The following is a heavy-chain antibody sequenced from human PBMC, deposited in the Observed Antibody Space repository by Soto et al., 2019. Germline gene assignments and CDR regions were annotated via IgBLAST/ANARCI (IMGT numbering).Heavy chain of an antibody. V-gene: IGHV4-4*02. J-gene: IGHJ4*02. CDR2: IYHSGST. CDR3: ASHPGLYYYDSSGYYVFDY. D-gene: IGHD3-22*01. CDR1: GGSISSSNW. Sequence: SETLSLTCAVSGGSISSSNWWSWVRQPPGKGLEWIGEIYHSGSTNYNPSLKSRVTISVDKSKNQFSLKLSSVTAAVTAVYYCASHPGLYYYDSSGYYVFDYWGQGTLVTVSS.